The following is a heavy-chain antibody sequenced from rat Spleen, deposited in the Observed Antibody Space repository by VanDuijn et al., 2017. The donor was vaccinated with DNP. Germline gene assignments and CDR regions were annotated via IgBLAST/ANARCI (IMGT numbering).Heavy chain of an antibody. CDR2: ISYDGSST. CDR1: GFTFSDYN. CDR3: TRHDYYSSPYYAMDA. D-gene: IGHD1-2*01. V-gene: IGHV5-7*01. Sequence: EVQLVESGGDLVQPGRSLKLSCAASGFTFSDYNMAWVRQPPKKGLEWVATISYDGSSTFYRDSVKGRFTISRDNAKNTLYLQMDSLRSEDTATYYCTRHDYYSSPYYAMDAWGQGTSVTVSS. J-gene: IGHJ4*01.